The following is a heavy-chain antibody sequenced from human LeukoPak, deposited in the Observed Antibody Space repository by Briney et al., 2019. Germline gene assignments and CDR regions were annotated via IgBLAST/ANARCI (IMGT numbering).Heavy chain of an antibody. CDR3: ARYGFSSVWQGGWHAFDI. V-gene: IGHV1-46*01. CDR1: GYTFTSYY. D-gene: IGHD6-25*01. J-gene: IGHJ3*02. Sequence: ASVRVSCKASGYTFTSYYLHWVRQAPGQGLEWMGIIHPTVGDTTYAQKFQGRVTMTRDMSTGTVYMDLSSLRSEDTAVYYCARYGFSSVWQGGWHAFDIWGQGTTVTVSS. CDR2: IHPTVGDT.